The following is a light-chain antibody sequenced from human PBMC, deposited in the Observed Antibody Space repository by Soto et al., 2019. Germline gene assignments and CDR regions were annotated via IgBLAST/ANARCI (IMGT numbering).Light chain of an antibody. CDR1: QGISSY. CDR2: AAS. J-gene: IGKJ1*01. V-gene: IGKV1-8*01. CDR3: QQYYSYPWT. Sequence: AIRMTQSPSSFSASTGDRVTITCRARQGISSYLAWYQQKPGKAPKLLIYAASTLQSGGPSRFSGSGSGTDFTLTSSCLQSEDFATYYCQQYYSYPWTVGQGTKVEIK.